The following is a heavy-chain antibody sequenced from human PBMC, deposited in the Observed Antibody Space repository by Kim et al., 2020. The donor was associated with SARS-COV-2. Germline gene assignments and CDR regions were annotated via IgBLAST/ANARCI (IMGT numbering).Heavy chain of an antibody. Sequence: ASVKVSCKASGYTFSGNAINWVRQAPGQGFEWMGWINTNTGNPTYAQGFTGRFVFSLDTSVSTTYLQISGLKAEDTAVYYCASPAFTSGKEPPGYWGQGTLVTGSS. CDR3: ASPAFTSGKEPPGY. V-gene: IGHV7-4-1*02. CDR1: GYTFSGNA. J-gene: IGHJ4*02. CDR2: INTNTGNP. D-gene: IGHD3-10*01.